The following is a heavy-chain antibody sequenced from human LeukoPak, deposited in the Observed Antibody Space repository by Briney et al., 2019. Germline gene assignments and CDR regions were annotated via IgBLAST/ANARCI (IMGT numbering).Heavy chain of an antibody. J-gene: IGHJ4*02. D-gene: IGHD6-13*01. V-gene: IGHV3-43*01. CDR2: ISWEGSTT. CDR1: GFIFDDHT. Sequence: GGSLRLSCAASGFIFDDHTMHWGRHRPGKGVEWVSLISWEGSTTYYADSVKARFTISRDTSKNSLCLQMNSLRTEDTALYYCAKARSSSWSYLESWGQGTLVTVSS. CDR3: AKARSSSWSYLES.